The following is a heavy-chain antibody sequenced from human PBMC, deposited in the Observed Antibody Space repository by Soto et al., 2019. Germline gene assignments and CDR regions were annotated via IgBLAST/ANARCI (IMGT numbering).Heavy chain of an antibody. J-gene: IGHJ4*02. CDR1: GGSFSGYY. CDR3: ARHKYYDILTGYYPAFDY. Sequence: SETLSLTCAVYGGSFSGYYWSWIRQPPGKGLEWIGEINHSGSTNYNPSLKSRVTISVDTSKNQFSLKLSSVTAADTAVYYCARHKYYDILTGYYPAFDYWGQGTLVTVSS. CDR2: INHSGST. D-gene: IGHD3-9*01. V-gene: IGHV4-34*01.